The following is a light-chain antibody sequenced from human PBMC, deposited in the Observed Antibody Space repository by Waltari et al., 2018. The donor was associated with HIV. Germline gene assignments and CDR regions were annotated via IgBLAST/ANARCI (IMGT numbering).Light chain of an antibody. Sequence: QSVLRQPPSASGTPGQRVTISCSGGRFNIGSNSVSWYQPLPGMAPKLRIYGNNQRPSGVPDRFSGSKSGTSASLAISGLQSDDEADYYCAAWDDNLNALFGGGTKLTVL. J-gene: IGLJ2*01. CDR3: AAWDDNLNAL. CDR2: GNN. V-gene: IGLV1-44*01. CDR1: RFNIGSNS.